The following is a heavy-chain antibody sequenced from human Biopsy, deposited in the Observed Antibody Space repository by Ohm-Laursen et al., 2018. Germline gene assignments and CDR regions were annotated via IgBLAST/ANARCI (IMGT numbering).Heavy chain of an antibody. CDR2: ISPKSGGT. CDR1: GFSFTGYY. D-gene: IGHD3-9*01. Sequence: SVKVSCKASGFSFTGYYIHWVRQAPGQGLEWMGWISPKSGGTNYAQKFQGNITMTKNTSMSTAYMEMSRLRSDDTAVYYCAKERGDDWRLRSFHIWGQGPRSPSP. CDR3: AKERGDDWRLRSFHI. J-gene: IGHJ6*02. V-gene: IGHV1-2*02.